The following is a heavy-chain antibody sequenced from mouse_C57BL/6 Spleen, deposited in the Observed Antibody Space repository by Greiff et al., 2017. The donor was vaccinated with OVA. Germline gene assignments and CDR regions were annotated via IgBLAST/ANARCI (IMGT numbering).Heavy chain of an antibody. CDR2: ISSGGDYI. V-gene: IGHV5-9-1*02. CDR3: TRIYYGNYDWYFDV. Sequence: DVMLVESGEGLVKPGGSLKLSCAASGFTFSSYAMSWVRQTPEKRLEWVAYISSGGDYIYYADTVKGRFTISRDNARNTLYLQMSSLKSEDTAMYYCTRIYYGNYDWYFDVWGTGTTVTVSS. J-gene: IGHJ1*03. D-gene: IGHD2-1*01. CDR1: GFTFSSYA.